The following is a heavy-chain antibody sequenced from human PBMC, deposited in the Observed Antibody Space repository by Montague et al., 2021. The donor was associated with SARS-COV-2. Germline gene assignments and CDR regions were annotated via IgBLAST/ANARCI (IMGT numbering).Heavy chain of an antibody. V-gene: IGHV4-34*01. CDR3: ARREEYYGSESYQN. D-gene: IGHD3-10*01. J-gene: IGHJ4*02. Sequence: SETLSLTCAVYGGSFSDYKCTWIRQPPGKGLEWIGSIYYSWSTYYNPSLKSQVTISVATSTNQFSLKLSSVTAAAAAVYYCARREEYYGSESYQNWGQGTLVTVSS. CDR1: GGSFSDYK. CDR2: IYYSWST.